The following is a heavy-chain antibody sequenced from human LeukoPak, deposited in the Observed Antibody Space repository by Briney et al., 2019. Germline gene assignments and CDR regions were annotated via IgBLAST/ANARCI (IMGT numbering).Heavy chain of an antibody. Sequence: GGSLRLSCAASGFTFSNTWMHRVRQAPGKGLEWVSAISGSGGSTYYADSVKGRFTISRDNSKNTLYLQMNSLRAEDTAVYYCAKDGLGRGGGNSFDYWGQGTLVTVSS. D-gene: IGHD4-23*01. CDR2: ISGSGGST. CDR3: AKDGLGRGGGNSFDY. V-gene: IGHV3-23*01. J-gene: IGHJ4*02. CDR1: GFTFSNTW.